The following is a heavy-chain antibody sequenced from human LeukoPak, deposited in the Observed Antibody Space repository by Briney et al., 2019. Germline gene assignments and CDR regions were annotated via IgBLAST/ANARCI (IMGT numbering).Heavy chain of an antibody. Sequence: GGSLRLSCAASGFTFSNYWMSWVRQAPGKGLEWVANIKQDGSEKYYVDSVKGRFTVSRDNAKNSLYLQMNSLRAEDTAVCYCARDLISRQNYYDSSGFDYWGQGTLVTVSS. CDR2: IKQDGSEK. CDR1: GFTFSNYW. V-gene: IGHV3-7*03. D-gene: IGHD3-22*01. CDR3: ARDLISRQNYYDSSGFDY. J-gene: IGHJ4*02.